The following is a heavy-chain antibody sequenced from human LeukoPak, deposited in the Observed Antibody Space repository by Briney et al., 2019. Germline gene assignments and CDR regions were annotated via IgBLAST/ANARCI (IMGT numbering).Heavy chain of an antibody. J-gene: IGHJ4*02. D-gene: IGHD6-19*01. CDR3: ARESVAGYFDY. Sequence: SETLSLTCTVSGGSISSYYWSWIRQPPGKGLEWIGYIYYSGSTNYNPSLKSRVTISVDTSKNQFSADTAVYYCARESVAGYFDYWGQGTLVTVSS. CDR2: IYYSGST. V-gene: IGHV4-59*01. CDR1: GGSISSYY.